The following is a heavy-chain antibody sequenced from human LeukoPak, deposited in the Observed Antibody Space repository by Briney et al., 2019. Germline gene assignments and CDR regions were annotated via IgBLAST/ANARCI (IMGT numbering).Heavy chain of an antibody. V-gene: IGHV3-53*01. D-gene: IGHD5-12*01. CDR2: ITSGGNT. J-gene: IGHJ4*02. CDR1: GFTFSSNE. CDR3: ARGRGYRDYDRPLDY. Sequence: GGSLRLSCAASGFTFSSNEMNWVRQAPGKGLEWVSVITSGGNTYYADSVKGRFTTSRDNSKNTLHVQMNSLRAEDTAIYYCARGRGYRDYDRPLDYWGQGTLVTVTS.